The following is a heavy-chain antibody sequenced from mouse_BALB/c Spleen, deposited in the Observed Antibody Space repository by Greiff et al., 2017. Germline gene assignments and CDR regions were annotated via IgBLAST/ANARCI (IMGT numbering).Heavy chain of an antibody. CDR2: INSNGGST. J-gene: IGHJ2*01. CDR1: GFTFSSYG. D-gene: IGHD2-4*01. V-gene: IGHV5-6-3*01. Sequence: DVKLVESGGGLVQPGGSLKLSCAASGFTFSSYGMSWVRQTPDKRLELVATINSNGGSTYYPDSVKGRFTISRDNAKNTLYLQMSSLKSEDTAMYYCARGAMITTGRDFDYWGQGTTLTVSS. CDR3: ARGAMITTGRDFDY.